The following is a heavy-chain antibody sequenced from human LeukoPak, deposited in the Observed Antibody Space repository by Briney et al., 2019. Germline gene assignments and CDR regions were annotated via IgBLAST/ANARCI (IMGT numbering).Heavy chain of an antibody. CDR3: ARGDIYGDHVW. J-gene: IGHJ4*02. CDR2: INPYSGGT. CDR1: GYTFTYYY. V-gene: IGHV1-2*02. D-gene: IGHD4-17*01. Sequence: ASVKVSCKASGYTFTYYYMHWVRQAPGKGLEWMGWINPYSGGTKNAQKFQGRVTMTRDASTSTAYMDLSRLTFDDTAFYYCARGDIYGDHVWWGQGTLVTVSS.